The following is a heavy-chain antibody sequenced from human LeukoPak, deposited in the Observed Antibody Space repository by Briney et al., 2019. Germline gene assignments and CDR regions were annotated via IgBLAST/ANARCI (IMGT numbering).Heavy chain of an antibody. CDR3: ARDSGGSGYLWFDP. D-gene: IGHD3-3*01. V-gene: IGHV3-7*01. J-gene: IGHJ5*02. CDR2: IKQDGSEK. CDR1: GFTFSGYW. Sequence: PGGSLRLSCVVSGFTFSGYWMSWVRQAPGKGLEWVANIKQDGSEKYYVDSVKGRFTISRDNAKNSLYLQMNSLRAEDTAVYYCARDSGGSGYLWFDPWGQGTLVTVSS.